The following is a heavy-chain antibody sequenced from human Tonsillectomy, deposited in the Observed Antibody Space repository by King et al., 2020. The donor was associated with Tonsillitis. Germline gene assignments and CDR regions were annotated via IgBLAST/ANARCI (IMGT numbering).Heavy chain of an antibody. CDR2: IWYDGSNK. CDR3: ARAKGYYGMDV. CDR1: GFTFSSYG. Sequence: VQLVESGGGVVQPGRSLRLSCAASGFTFSSYGMHWVRQAPGKGLEWVAVIWYDGSNKYYADSVKGRFTISRDNSKNTLYLQMKSLRAEDTAVYYCARAKGYYGMDVWGQGTTVSVSS. V-gene: IGHV3-33*01. J-gene: IGHJ6*02.